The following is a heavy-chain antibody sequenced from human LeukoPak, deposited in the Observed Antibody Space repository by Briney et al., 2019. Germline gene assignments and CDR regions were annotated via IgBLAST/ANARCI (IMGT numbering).Heavy chain of an antibody. CDR3: TRGVRQPDS. Sequence: LSGGSLRLSCTTSGFTFGDYNVNWVRQAPGKGLEWVGFIRSNDNGETTEAAPSVKGRFSFARDESTGMAYLQMNSLKTEDTAVYYCTRGVRQPDSWGQGTLVTVSS. CDR2: IRSNDNGETT. V-gene: IGHV3-49*04. D-gene: IGHD1-14*01. CDR1: GFTFGDYN. J-gene: IGHJ4*02.